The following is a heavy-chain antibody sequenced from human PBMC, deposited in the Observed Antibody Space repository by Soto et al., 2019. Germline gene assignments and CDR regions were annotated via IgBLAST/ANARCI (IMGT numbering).Heavy chain of an antibody. D-gene: IGHD3-3*01. CDR3: ARVERVGGAGAYYDFWTGGAYDY. J-gene: IGHJ4*02. CDR1: GFTVGSNY. V-gene: IGHV3-53*01. Sequence: GGSLRLSCAASGFTVGSNYMSWVRQAPGKGLEWVSVIYSGGSTYYADSVKGRFTISRDNSKNTLYLQMNSLRAEDTAVYYCARVERVGGAGAYYDFWTGGAYDYWGQGTLVTVSS. CDR2: IYSGGST.